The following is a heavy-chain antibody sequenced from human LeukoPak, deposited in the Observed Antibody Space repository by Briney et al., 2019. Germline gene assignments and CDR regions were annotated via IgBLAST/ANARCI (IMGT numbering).Heavy chain of an antibody. J-gene: IGHJ4*02. CDR1: GFTFSDYE. CDR3: ARGRTAPFDF. V-gene: IGHV3-48*03. Sequence: TGGSLRLSCAASGFTFSDYEMNCVRQAPGKGLEWVSYISRSDGTIYYADSVKGRFTISRDNAKNSLYLQMKSLRAEDTAVYYCARGRTAPFDFWGQGTLVTVSS. CDR2: ISRSDGTI. D-gene: IGHD5-18*01.